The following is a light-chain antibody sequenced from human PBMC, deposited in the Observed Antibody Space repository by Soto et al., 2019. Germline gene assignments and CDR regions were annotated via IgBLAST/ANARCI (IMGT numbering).Light chain of an antibody. V-gene: IGKV2-28*01. Sequence: IVMTQWPFSLRVSRVEPAPISGGSERRYLHSNGYNYLEWYLQKPGQSPQLLIYLGSNRASGVPGRFSGSGSGSDFTLKISRAEADDVAVYYCMQALQSPPAFGQGTKVDIK. CDR2: LGS. J-gene: IGKJ1*01. CDR1: RRYLHSNGYNY. CDR3: MQALQSPPA.